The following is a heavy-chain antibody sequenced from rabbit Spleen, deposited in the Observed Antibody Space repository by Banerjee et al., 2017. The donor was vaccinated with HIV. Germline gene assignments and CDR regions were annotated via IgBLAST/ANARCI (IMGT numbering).Heavy chain of an antibody. J-gene: IGHJ6*01. D-gene: IGHD8-1*01. CDR3: ARDSGSSFSSYGMDL. CDR2: IDSGSSGFS. CDR1: GFSFNSGYD. V-gene: IGHV1S40*01. Sequence: QSLEESGGGLVKPGGTLTLTCTVSGFSFNSGYDMCWVRQAPGKGLEWIACIDSGSSGFSYFASWAKGRFTISKTSSTTVTLQMTSLTAADTATYFCARDSGSSFSSYGMDLWGQGTLVTVS.